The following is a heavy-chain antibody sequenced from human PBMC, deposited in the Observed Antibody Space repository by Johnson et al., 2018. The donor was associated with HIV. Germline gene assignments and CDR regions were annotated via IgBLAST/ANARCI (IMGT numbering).Heavy chain of an antibody. J-gene: IGHJ3*02. Sequence: VESGGGVVQPGRSLRLSCAASGFTFSSYAMHWVRQAPGKGLEWVAVISYDGSNKYYADSVKGRFTISRDNSKNTLYLQMNSLRAEDTAVYYCARVRLPDAFDIWGQGTMVTVSS. V-gene: IGHV3-30*04. CDR2: ISYDGSNK. CDR1: GFTFSSYA. CDR3: ARVRLPDAFDI.